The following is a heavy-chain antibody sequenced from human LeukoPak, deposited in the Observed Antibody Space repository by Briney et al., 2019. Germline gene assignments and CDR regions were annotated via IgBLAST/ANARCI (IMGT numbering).Heavy chain of an antibody. D-gene: IGHD6-19*01. V-gene: IGHV4-34*01. CDR2: INHSGST. Sequence: SETLSLTCAVYGGSFSGYYWSWIRQPPGKGLEWIGEINHSGSTNYNPSLKSRVTISVDTSKNQFSLKLSSVTAADTAVYYCARGGVAGTRFFDYWGQGTPVTVSS. CDR1: GGSFSGYY. J-gene: IGHJ4*02. CDR3: ARGGVAGTRFFDY.